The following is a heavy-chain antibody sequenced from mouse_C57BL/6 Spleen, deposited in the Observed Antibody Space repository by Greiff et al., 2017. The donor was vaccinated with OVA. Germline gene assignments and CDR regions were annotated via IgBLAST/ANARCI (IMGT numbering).Heavy chain of an antibody. Sequence: VQLQQSGPELVKPGASVKISCKASGYAFSSSWMNWVKQRPGKGLEWIGRIYPGDGDTNYNGKFKGKATLTADKSSSTAYMQLSSLTSEDSAVXFCARNWLDYWGQGTTLTVSS. J-gene: IGHJ2*01. CDR2: IYPGDGDT. V-gene: IGHV1-82*01. D-gene: IGHD4-1*01. CDR3: ARNWLDY. CDR1: GYAFSSSW.